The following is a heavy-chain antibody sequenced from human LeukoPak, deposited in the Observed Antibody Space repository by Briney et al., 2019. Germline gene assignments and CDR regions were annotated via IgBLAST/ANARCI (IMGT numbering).Heavy chain of an antibody. CDR1: GYTFTSYD. CDR3: ARENSSSWYYNYYYYGMDV. Sequence: ASVKVSRKASGYTFTSYDINWVRQVTGQGLEWMGWMNPNSGNTGYAQKFQGRVTMTRNTSISTAYMELSSLRSEDTAVYYCARENSSSWYYNYYYYGMDVWGQGTTVTVSS. V-gene: IGHV1-8*01. CDR2: MNPNSGNT. D-gene: IGHD6-13*01. J-gene: IGHJ6*02.